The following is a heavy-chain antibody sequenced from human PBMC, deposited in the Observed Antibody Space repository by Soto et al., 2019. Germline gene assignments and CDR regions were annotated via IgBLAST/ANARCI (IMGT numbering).Heavy chain of an antibody. CDR1: GFTFSDYY. Sequence: GSLRLSCAASGFTFSDYYMSWIRQAPGKGLEWVSYISSSGSTIYYADSVKGRFTISRDNAKNSLYLQMNSLRAEDTAVYYCARDPTQNWNDLDDAFDIWGQGTMVTVSS. J-gene: IGHJ3*02. CDR2: ISSSGSTI. D-gene: IGHD1-1*01. CDR3: ARDPTQNWNDLDDAFDI. V-gene: IGHV3-11*04.